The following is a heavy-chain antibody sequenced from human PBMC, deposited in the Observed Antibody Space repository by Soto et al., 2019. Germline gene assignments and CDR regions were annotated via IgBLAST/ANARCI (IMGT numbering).Heavy chain of an antibody. D-gene: IGHD3-16*02. V-gene: IGHV3-21*01. CDR3: ARVHGTDYIWGSYRPIDH. CDR1: GFTFSGYS. CDR2: ISSNSYYI. J-gene: IGHJ4*02. Sequence: GGSLRLSCAVSGFTFSGYSMNWVRQAPGKGLEWVSSISSNSYYIYYADSVKGRFTVSRDNAKNSLFLQMNSLRAGDTAVYYCARVHGTDYIWGSYRPIDHWGQGALVPVSP.